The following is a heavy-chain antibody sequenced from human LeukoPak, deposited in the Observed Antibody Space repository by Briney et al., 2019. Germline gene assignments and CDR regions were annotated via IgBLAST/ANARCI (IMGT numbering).Heavy chain of an antibody. CDR3: ARDRIYASDM. Sequence: GGSLRLSCAASGFTFSSYSMNWVRQAPGKGLVWVSRIKSDGSSPVYADSVKGRFTISRDNARNTLFLQMTSLRAEDTAVYYCARDRIYASDMWGQGTMVTVSS. CDR1: GFTFSSYS. D-gene: IGHD2-15*01. J-gene: IGHJ3*02. V-gene: IGHV3-74*01. CDR2: IKSDGSSP.